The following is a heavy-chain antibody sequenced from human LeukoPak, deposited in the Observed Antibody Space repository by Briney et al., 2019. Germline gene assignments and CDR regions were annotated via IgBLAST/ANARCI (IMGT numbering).Heavy chain of an antibody. J-gene: IGHJ4*02. CDR1: GFTFADYG. V-gene: IGHV3-20*04. CDR2: INRNGDST. D-gene: IGHD7-27*01. CDR3: VQDWAWGAFGY. Sequence: GGSLRLSCAASGFTFADYGMSWVRQAPGKGLEWVSGINRNGDSTGYADFVKGRFTISRDNSKNTVYLQMNSLGAEDTAVYYCVQDWAWGAFGYWGQGTLVTVSS.